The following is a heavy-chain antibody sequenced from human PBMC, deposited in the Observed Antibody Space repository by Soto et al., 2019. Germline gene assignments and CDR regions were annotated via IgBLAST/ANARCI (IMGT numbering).Heavy chain of an antibody. J-gene: IGHJ6*02. CDR2: IYPGDSDT. Sequence: GESLKISCKGSGYSFTSYWIGWVRQMPGKGLEWMGVIYPGDSDTRYSPSFQGQVTISADKSISTAYLQWSSLKASDTAMYYCARPHYGDYRDYGMDVWGQGTTVTVSS. CDR3: ARPHYGDYRDYGMDV. V-gene: IGHV5-51*01. CDR1: GYSFTSYW. D-gene: IGHD4-17*01.